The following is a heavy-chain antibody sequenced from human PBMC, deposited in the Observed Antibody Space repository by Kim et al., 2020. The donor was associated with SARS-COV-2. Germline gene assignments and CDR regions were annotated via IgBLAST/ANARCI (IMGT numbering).Heavy chain of an antibody. D-gene: IGHD3-22*01. CDR1: GFTFSSYG. CDR2: ISYDGSNK. CDR3: AKDEIHSYDSSGYQYYLIEYYYERDV. V-gene: IGHV3-30*18. Sequence: GGSLRLSCAASGFTFSSYGMHWVRQAPGKGLEWVAVISYDGSNKYYADSVKGRFTISRDNSKNTLYLQMNSLRAEDTAVYYCAKDEIHSYDSSGYQYYLIEYYYERDVWGQGTPDTVSS. J-gene: IGHJ6*02.